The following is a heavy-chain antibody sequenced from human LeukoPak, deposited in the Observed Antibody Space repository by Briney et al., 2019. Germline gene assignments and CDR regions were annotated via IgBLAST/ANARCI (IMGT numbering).Heavy chain of an antibody. CDR2: INRNGDGT. CDR3: VRATTEAD. Sequence: PGGSLRLSWAASGFNLVDYGMSWVRQAPGKGLEWVSGINRNGDGTGYADSVKGRFTISRDSAKNSLYLQMNSLRVEDTAFYYCVRATTEADWGQGTLVTVSS. D-gene: IGHD1-1*01. V-gene: IGHV3-20*04. CDR1: GFNLVDYG. J-gene: IGHJ4*02.